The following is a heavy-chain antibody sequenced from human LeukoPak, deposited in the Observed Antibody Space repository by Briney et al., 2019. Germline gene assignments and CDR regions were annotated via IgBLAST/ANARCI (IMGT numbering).Heavy chain of an antibody. D-gene: IGHD1-1*01. V-gene: IGHV3-21*04. CDR1: GFTFSSYS. J-gene: IGHJ3*02. CDR2: ISSSSSYI. Sequence: GGSLRLSCAASGFTFSSYSMNWVRQAQGKGLEWVSSISSSSSYIYYADSVKGRFTISRDNAKNSLYLQMNSLRAEDTAVYYCARERDNWNDVPDAFDIWGQGTLVTVSS. CDR3: ARERDNWNDVPDAFDI.